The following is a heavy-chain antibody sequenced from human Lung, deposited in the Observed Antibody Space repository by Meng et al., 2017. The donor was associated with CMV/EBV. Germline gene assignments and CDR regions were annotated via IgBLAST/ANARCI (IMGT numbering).Heavy chain of an antibody. CDR2: IYHSGST. D-gene: IGHD6-19*01. V-gene: IGHV4-4*02. J-gene: IGHJ4*02. CDR3: ASFPPPGKQWLVTDY. CDR1: GGSISSSNW. Sequence: QVQLQESGPGLVRPSGTLSLTCAVSGGSISSSNWWSWVRQPPGKGLEWIGEIYHSGSTNYNPSLKSRVTISVDKSKNQFSLKLSSVTAADTAVYYCASFPPPGKQWLVTDYWGQGTLVTVSS.